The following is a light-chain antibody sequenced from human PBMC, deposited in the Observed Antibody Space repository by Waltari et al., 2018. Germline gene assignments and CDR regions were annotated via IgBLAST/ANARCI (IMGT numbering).Light chain of an antibody. J-gene: IGKJ5*01. V-gene: IGKV1D-12*01. CDR2: AAS. CDR3: QQADSFPIT. CDR1: QSISTW. Sequence: IQMTQSPSSVSASVGDTVTITCRASQSISTWLAWHQQKPGKAPKLLIYAASSLQSEVPSRFSGSGSGTDFTLTISSLQPEDFATYFCQQADSFPITFGQGTRVEI.